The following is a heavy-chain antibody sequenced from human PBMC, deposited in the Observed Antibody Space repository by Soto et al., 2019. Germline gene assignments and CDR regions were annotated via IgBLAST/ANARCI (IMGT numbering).Heavy chain of an antibody. Sequence: GGSLRLSCSASGFTFSRYAMSWVRQAPGKGLEWVSAISGSGGSTYYADSVKGRFTISRDNSKNTLYLQMHSLRAEDTAVYYCAKDRTYDSSGSFDYWGQGTLVTVSS. J-gene: IGHJ4*02. V-gene: IGHV3-23*01. CDR1: GFTFSRYA. CDR2: ISGSGGST. CDR3: AKDRTYDSSGSFDY. D-gene: IGHD3-22*01.